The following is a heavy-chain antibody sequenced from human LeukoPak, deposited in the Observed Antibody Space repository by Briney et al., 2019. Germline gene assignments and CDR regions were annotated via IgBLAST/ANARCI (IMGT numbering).Heavy chain of an antibody. J-gene: IGHJ4*02. CDR2: IRYDGSNK. CDR3: AQVRRWLGYCSSTSCYTGDSFDY. Sequence: GGSLRLSCAASGCTFSSYGTDWVRQAPGKGLEWVAFIRYDGSNKYYADSVKGRFTISRDNSKNTLYLQMNSLRAEDTAVYYCAQVRRWLGYCSSTSCYTGDSFDYWGQGTLVTVSS. CDR1: GCTFSSYG. D-gene: IGHD2-2*02. V-gene: IGHV3-30*02.